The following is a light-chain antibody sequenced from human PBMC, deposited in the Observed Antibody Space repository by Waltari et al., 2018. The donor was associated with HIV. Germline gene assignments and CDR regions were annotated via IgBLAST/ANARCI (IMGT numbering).Light chain of an antibody. J-gene: IGLJ2*01. CDR3: QTWGTAIVV. Sequence: QLVLTQSPSASASLGASVKLTRTLSSGHSGYAIAWLQQQPEKGPRYLMVLNNDGSHRKGDVIPYRFSGSSSGTERYLTISSLQSEDEADYYCQTWGTAIVVFGRGTKLTVL. V-gene: IGLV4-69*01. CDR1: SGHSGYA. CDR2: LNNDGSH.